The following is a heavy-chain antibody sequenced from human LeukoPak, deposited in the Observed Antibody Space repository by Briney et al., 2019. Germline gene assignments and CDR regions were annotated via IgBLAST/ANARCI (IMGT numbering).Heavy chain of an antibody. D-gene: IGHD1-26*01. CDR2: INPNSGGT. CDR1: GYTFTGYY. J-gene: IGHJ6*03. V-gene: IGHV1-2*02. Sequence: ASVKVSCKASGYTFTGYYMHWVRQAPGDGHEWMGWINPNSGGTNYAQKFQGRVTMTRDTSISTAYMELSRLRSDDTAVYYCARELPTYYYMDVWGKGTTVTVSS. CDR3: ARELPTYYYMDV.